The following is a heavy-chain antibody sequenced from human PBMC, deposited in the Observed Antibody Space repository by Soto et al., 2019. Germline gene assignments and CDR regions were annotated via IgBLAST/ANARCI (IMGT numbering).Heavy chain of an antibody. CDR3: AKDIAASGYFPMDY. CDR2: ISGGGGSA. J-gene: IGHJ4*02. D-gene: IGHD3-22*01. CDR1: GFTFSSYA. Sequence: EVQLLESGGGLVQPGGSLRLSCAASGFTFSSYAMSWVRQAPGKGLEWVSTISGGGGSAYYAESVRGRFTISRDNSKNTLYLQMNSLRAEDTALYYCAKDIAASGYFPMDYWGQGTLVTVSS. V-gene: IGHV3-23*01.